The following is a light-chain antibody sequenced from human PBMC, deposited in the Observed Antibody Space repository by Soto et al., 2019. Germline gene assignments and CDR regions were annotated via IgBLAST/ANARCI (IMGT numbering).Light chain of an antibody. Sequence: QSVLTQPPSVSRSPGQSAAISCTGTSRDVGSYNRVSWYQQPPGAAPKLMIYEVSNRPSGVPDRFSGSKSGNTASLTISGLQAEDEADYYCNSYTGSSTYVFGTGTKVTV. CDR3: NSYTGSSTYV. V-gene: IGLV2-18*02. CDR1: SRDVGSYNR. J-gene: IGLJ1*01. CDR2: EVS.